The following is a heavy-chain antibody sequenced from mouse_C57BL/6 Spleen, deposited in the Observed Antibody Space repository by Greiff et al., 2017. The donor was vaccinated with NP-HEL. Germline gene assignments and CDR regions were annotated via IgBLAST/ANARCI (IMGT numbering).Heavy chain of an antibody. D-gene: IGHD1-1*01. J-gene: IGHJ2*01. Sequence: EVKLMESGPELVKPGASVKMSCKASGYTFTDYNMHWVKQSHGKSLEWIGYINPNNGGTSYNQKFKGKATLTVNKSSSTAYMELRSLTSEDSAVYYCARRGTTVVDFDYWGQGTTLTVSS. CDR1: GYTFTDYN. CDR3: ARRGTTVVDFDY. CDR2: INPNNGGT. V-gene: IGHV1-22*01.